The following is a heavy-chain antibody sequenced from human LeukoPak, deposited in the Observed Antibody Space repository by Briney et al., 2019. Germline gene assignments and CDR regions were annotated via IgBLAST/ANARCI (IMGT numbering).Heavy chain of an antibody. Sequence: PGGSLRLSCAASGFTLSSNYISWVRQAPGKGLEWVSVIYSAGTTYYADSVKGRFTISRDNSKNTLYLQMNSLRVEDTAVYYCASQSTPVLPFDIWGQGTMVTVSS. V-gene: IGHV3-66*04. CDR3: ASQSTPVLPFDI. J-gene: IGHJ3*02. CDR1: GFTLSSNY. CDR2: IYSAGTT.